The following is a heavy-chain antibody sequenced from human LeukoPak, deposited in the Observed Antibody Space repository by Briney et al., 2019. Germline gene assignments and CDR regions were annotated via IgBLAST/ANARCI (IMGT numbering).Heavy chain of an antibody. CDR1: GGSISSYY. J-gene: IGHJ4*02. V-gene: IGHV4-59*08. Sequence: SETLSLTCTVSGGSISSYYWSWIRQPPGKGLEWIGYIYYSGSTNYNSSLKSRVTISVDTSKNQFSLKLSSVTAADTAVYYCARQGGYYGSGSYESYWGQGTLVTVSS. D-gene: IGHD3-10*01. CDR3: ARQGGYYGSGSYESY. CDR2: IYYSGST.